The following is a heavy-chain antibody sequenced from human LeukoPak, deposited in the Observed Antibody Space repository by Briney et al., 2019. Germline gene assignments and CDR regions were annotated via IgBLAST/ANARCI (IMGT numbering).Heavy chain of an antibody. CDR2: IKQDGSEK. Sequence: PGGSLRLSCAASGFTFSTYGMNWVRQAPGKGLEWVANIKQDGSEKNYVDSVKGRFTISRDNTKNSLYLQMNSLRAEDTAIYYCARLPALWGQGTLVTVSS. CDR1: GFTFSTYG. CDR3: ARLPAL. J-gene: IGHJ4*02. V-gene: IGHV3-7*01.